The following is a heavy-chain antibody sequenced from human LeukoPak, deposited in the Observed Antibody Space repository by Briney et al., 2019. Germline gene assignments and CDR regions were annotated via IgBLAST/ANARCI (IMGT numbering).Heavy chain of an antibody. J-gene: IGHJ5*02. CDR3: ARDGSFYGDFAFDP. D-gene: IGHD4-17*01. CDR2: IYHSGST. V-gene: IGHV4-38-2*02. CDR1: GGSFSGYY. Sequence: SETLSLTCAVYGGSFSGYYWGWIRQPPGKGLEWIGSIYHSGSTYYNPSLKSRVTISVDTSKNQFSLKLSSVTAADTAVYYCARDGSFYGDFAFDPWGQGTLVTVSS.